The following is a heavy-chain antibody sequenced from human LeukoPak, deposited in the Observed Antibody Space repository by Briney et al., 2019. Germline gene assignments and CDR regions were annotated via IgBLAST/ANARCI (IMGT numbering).Heavy chain of an antibody. CDR2: IYTSGST. J-gene: IGHJ5*02. CDR3: ARDWSEYSSSHTFDP. D-gene: IGHD6-6*01. V-gene: IGHV4-4*07. Sequence: PSQTLSLTCTVSGGSISSYYWSWIRQPAGKGLEWIGRIYTSGSTNYNPSLKSRVTMSVDTSKNQFSLKLSSVTAADTAVYYCARDWSEYSSSHTFDPWGQGTLVTVSS. CDR1: GGSISSYY.